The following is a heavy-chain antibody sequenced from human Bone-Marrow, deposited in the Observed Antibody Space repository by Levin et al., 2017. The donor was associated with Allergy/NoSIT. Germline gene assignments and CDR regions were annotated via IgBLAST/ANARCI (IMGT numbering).Heavy chain of an antibody. CDR2: IYYSGST. Sequence: SETLSLTCTVSGASVSSGDYFWSWIRQSPGKGLQWIGYIYYSGSTYYNPSLQSRVTFSVDTSKKRFSLKMTSVTAADTAVYYCARDLDLQSAVWGQGTLVTVSS. D-gene: IGHD4-11*01. CDR3: ARDLDLQSAV. V-gene: IGHV4-30-4*01. J-gene: IGHJ4*02. CDR1: GASVSSGDYF.